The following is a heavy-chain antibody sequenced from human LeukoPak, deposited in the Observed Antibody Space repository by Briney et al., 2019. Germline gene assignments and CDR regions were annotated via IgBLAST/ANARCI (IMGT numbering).Heavy chain of an antibody. CDR2: IEYDGSHK. CDR1: GFIFSXXX. CDR3: ARDSGSAYYGVDF. Sequence: QPGRSLRLSCXASGFIFSXXXXXXXXQVPGKXXXXXAVIEYDGSHKYYADSVKGRXTISRDNSKNTLYLQMNSLRAEDTAVYYCARDSGSAYYGVDFWGQGTLVTVSS. D-gene: IGHD3-3*01. J-gene: IGHJ4*02. V-gene: IGHV3-30*03.